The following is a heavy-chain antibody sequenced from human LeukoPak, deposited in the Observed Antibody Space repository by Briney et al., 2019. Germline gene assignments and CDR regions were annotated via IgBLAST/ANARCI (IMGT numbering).Heavy chain of an antibody. J-gene: IGHJ5*02. CDR1: GYTFTGYY. CDR2: INPNSGGT. Sequence: VASVKVSCKASGYTFTGYYMHWVRQAPGQGLEWMGWINPNSGGTNYAQKFQGRVTMTRDTSISTAYMELSSLRSEDTAVYYCARDNSVGDYAWWFDPWGQGTLVTVSS. V-gene: IGHV1-2*02. CDR3: ARDNSVGDYAWWFDP. D-gene: IGHD1-26*01.